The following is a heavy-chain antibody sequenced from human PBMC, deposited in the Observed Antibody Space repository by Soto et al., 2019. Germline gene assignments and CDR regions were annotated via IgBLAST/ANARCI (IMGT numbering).Heavy chain of an antibody. CDR2: IYYSGST. J-gene: IGHJ5*02. D-gene: IGHD2-21*01. Sequence: SETLSLTCTVSGGSISSYYWSWIRQPPGKGLEWIGYIYYSGSTNYNPSLKSRVTISVDTSKNQFSLKLSSVTAADTAVYYCAREESIAWFDPWGQGILVTVSS. CDR3: AREESIAWFDP. CDR1: GGSISSYY. V-gene: IGHV4-59*01.